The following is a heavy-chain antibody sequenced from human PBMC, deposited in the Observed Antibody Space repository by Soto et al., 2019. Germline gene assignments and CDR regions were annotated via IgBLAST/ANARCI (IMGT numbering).Heavy chain of an antibody. CDR2: IVNSGIA. CDR1: GGSLTGQH. D-gene: IGHD4-17*01. Sequence: QVQLQESGPGLVKPSETLFLTCAVSGGSLTGQHWSWIRQPPGKGLEWIGQIVNSGIARYNPSLQSRVAISIDTFKNHFALRLSSVTAADTAVYYCASYIDGNGGRGSWGQGHLVTVSS. J-gene: IGHJ4*02. CDR3: ASYIDGNGGRGS. V-gene: IGHV4-4*09.